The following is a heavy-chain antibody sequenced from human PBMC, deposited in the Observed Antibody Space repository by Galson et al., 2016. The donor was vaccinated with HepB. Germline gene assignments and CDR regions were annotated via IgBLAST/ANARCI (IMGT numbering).Heavy chain of an antibody. D-gene: IGHD3-10*01. J-gene: IGHJ4*02. Sequence: SLRLSCAASGFTFTNYDIHWVRQAPGTGLVWVSRINIDGNSITYAASVKGRFAISRDNAKNTVYLQMNSLRAEDTAVYYCTRDYYGSLDHWGQGTLVTVSS. CDR2: INIDGNSI. CDR3: TRDYYGSLDH. CDR1: GFTFTNYD. V-gene: IGHV3-74*01.